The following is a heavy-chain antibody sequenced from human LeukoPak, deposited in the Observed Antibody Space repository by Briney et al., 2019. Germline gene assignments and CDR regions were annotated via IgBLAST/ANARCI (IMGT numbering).Heavy chain of an antibody. CDR1: GFTFSSYA. CDR2: ISGSGGST. V-gene: IGHV3-23*01. Sequence: HPGGSLRLSCAASGFTFSSYAMSWVRQAPGKGLEWVSGISGSGGSTYCADSVKGRFTISRDNAKNSLYLQMKRLRAEDTAVYYCERDRFPGKQQQLVRLDYWGQGTLVTVSS. CDR3: ERDRFPGKQQQLVRLDY. D-gene: IGHD6-13*01. J-gene: IGHJ4*02.